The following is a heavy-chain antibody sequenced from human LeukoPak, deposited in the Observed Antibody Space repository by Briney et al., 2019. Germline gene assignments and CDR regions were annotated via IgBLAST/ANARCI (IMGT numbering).Heavy chain of an antibody. Sequence: GASVKVSCKASGYTFTSYDFNWVRQATGQRPEWMGWMSPNSGDTGYAQKFQDRVTMTRNTSISTAYMELSSLRSDDTAVYYCARGPTVTTPGSYYGMDVWGQGTTVTVSS. CDR1: GYTFTSYD. CDR3: ARGPTVTTPGSYYGMDV. V-gene: IGHV1-8*01. CDR2: MSPNSGDT. D-gene: IGHD4-4*01. J-gene: IGHJ6*02.